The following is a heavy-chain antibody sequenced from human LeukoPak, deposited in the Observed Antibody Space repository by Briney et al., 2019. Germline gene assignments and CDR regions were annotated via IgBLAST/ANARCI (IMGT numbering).Heavy chain of an antibody. V-gene: IGHV3-30*02. CDR3: AKGGGSSTSPPFDY. J-gene: IGHJ4*02. Sequence: GGSLRLSCAASGFTFSSYGMHWVRQAPGKGLEWVSFIPYDGDDKYYADSVKGRFTISRDDSENTLYLQMNSLRPEDTAVYYCAKGGGSSTSPPFDYWSQGTLVTVSS. D-gene: IGHD2-2*01. CDR1: GFTFSSYG. CDR2: IPYDGDDK.